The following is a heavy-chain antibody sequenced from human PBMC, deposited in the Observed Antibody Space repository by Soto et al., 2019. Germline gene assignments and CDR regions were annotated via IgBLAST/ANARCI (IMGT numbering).Heavy chain of an antibody. V-gene: IGHV4-59*12. CDR2: MDYSGST. Sequence: PLETLSLTCTVSGASISTYYWSWIRQSPGKGLEWIGYMDYSGSTNYNPSLKSRVIISRDTSRNQFSLKLSSVTAEDTAVYYCARDSAGSGWYLVEPQGDYWGQGTLVTVSS. CDR3: ARDSAGSGWYLVEPQGDY. D-gene: IGHD6-19*01. J-gene: IGHJ4*02. CDR1: GASISTYY.